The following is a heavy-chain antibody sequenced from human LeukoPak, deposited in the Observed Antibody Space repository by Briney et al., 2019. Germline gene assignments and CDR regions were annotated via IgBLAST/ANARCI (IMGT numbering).Heavy chain of an antibody. V-gene: IGHV4-30-4*01. CDR1: GGSISSGDYY. CDR3: ARPYYYDSRIDP. J-gene: IGHJ5*02. CDR2: MYYSGST. Sequence: SQTQSLTCTVSGGSISSGDYYWSWIRQPPGKGLEWIAYMYYSGSTYYNPSLKSRVTMSADTSKNQLSLKLSSVTAADTAVYYCARPYYYDSRIDPWGQGILVTVSS. D-gene: IGHD3-22*01.